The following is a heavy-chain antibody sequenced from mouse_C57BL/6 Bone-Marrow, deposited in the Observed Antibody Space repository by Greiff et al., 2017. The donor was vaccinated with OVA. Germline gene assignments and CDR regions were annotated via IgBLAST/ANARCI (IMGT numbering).Heavy chain of an antibody. V-gene: IGHV7-3*01. J-gene: IGHJ3*01. D-gene: IGHD4-1*01. Sequence: EVQVVESGGGLVQPGGSLSLSCAASGFTFTDYYMSWVRQPPGKALEWLGFIRNKANGYTTEYSASVKGRFTISRDNSQSILYLQMNALRAEDSATYYCARTGTWGFAYGGQGTLVTVSA. CDR3: ARTGTWGFAY. CDR2: IRNKANGYTT. CDR1: GFTFTDYY.